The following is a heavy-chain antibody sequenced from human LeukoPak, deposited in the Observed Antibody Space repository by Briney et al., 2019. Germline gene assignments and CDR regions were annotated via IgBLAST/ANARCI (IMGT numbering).Heavy chain of an antibody. J-gene: IGHJ4*02. V-gene: IGHV3-30*04. D-gene: IGHD1-26*01. CDR3: ARDTDSGSYFSVFDY. CDR2: ISYDGSNK. CDR1: GFTLSSYA. Sequence: GRSLRLSCAASGFTLSSYAMHWVRQAPGKGLEWVAVISYDGSNKYYADSVKGRFTISRDNSKNTLYLQMNRLRAEDTAVYYCARDTDSGSYFSVFDYWGQGTLVTVSS.